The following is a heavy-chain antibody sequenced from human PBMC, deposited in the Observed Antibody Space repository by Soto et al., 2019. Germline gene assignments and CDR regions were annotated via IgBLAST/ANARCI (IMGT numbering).Heavy chain of an antibody. CDR2: IYYSGST. D-gene: IGHD3-10*01. CDR3: ARGKGYYYGSGSYYSADYYYYYYMDV. J-gene: IGHJ6*03. V-gene: IGHV4-39*07. CDR1: GGSISSSSYY. Sequence: SETLSLTCTVSGGSISSSSYYWGWIRQPPGKGLEWIGSIYYSGSTYYNPSLKSRVTISVDTSKNQFSLKLSSVTAADTAVYYCARGKGYYYGSGSYYSADYYYYYYMDVWGKGTTVTVSS.